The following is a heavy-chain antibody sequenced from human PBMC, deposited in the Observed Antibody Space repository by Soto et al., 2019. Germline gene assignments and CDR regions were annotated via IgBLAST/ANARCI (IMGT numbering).Heavy chain of an antibody. CDR1: GFTFSSNS. CDR2: ISGSGGST. Sequence: AGGSLRLSCAASGFTFSSNSMSWVRQAPGKGLEWVSAISGSGGSTYYADSVKGRFTISRDNSKNTLYLQMNSLRAEDTAVYYCAKDKYSGSYHSEDAFDVWGQGTIVTVS. CDR3: AKDKYSGSYHSEDAFDV. D-gene: IGHD1-26*01. V-gene: IGHV3-23*01. J-gene: IGHJ3*01.